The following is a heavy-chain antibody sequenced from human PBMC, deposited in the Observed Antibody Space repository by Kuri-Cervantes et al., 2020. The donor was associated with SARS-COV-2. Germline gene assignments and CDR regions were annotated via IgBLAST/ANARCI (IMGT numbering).Heavy chain of an antibody. D-gene: IGHD2-21*01. CDR3: ARFGVVIAIGFDY. J-gene: IGHJ4*02. CDR1: GYSLRNGFF. V-gene: IGHV4-38-2*02. Sequence: ESLKISCTVSGYSLRNGFFWGWIRQPPGKGLEGIGSIYYSGSTYYNPSLKSRVTISVDTSKNQFSLKLSSVTAADTAVYYCARFGVVIAIGFDYWGQGTLVTVSS. CDR2: IYYSGST.